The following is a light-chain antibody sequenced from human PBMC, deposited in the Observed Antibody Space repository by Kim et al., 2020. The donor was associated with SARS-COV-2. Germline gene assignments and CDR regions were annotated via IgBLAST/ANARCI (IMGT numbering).Light chain of an antibody. Sequence: QPVLTQSPSASASLGASVKLTCTLSNGHSTYANAWYQQQPDKSPRSLMKLYSDGRHVKGDGIPDRLSGSSSGPQRYLTISRLQSEDDADYYCQTWGSGTVVFGRGTQLTVL. V-gene: IGLV4-69*01. J-gene: IGLJ2*01. CDR1: NGHSTYA. CDR2: LYSDGRH. CDR3: QTWGSGTVV.